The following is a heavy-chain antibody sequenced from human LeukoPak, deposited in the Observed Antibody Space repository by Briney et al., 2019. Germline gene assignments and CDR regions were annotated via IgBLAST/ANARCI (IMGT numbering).Heavy chain of an antibody. J-gene: IGHJ2*01. CDR3: ARAGNYYFDL. CDR2: MNADGRTI. V-gene: IGHV3-74*01. D-gene: IGHD1-7*01. Sequence: GGSLRLSCAASGFTFSSSWMRWVRQGPGKGLVWVARMNADGRTINYADSVKRRFTISRDNAKNTLYLQMNSLRTEDAAVYYCARAGNYYFDLWGRGTQVTVSS. CDR1: GFTFSSSW.